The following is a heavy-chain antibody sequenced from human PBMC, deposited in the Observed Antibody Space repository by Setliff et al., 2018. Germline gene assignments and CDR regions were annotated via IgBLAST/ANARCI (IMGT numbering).Heavy chain of an antibody. CDR3: ARENRYSSGWYSYYYGMDV. CDR1: GGSISSSSYY. CDR2: IYYSGST. D-gene: IGHD6-19*01. Sequence: NPSETLSLTCTVSGGSISSSSYYWGWIRQPPGKGLEWIGSIYYSGSTYYNPSLKSRVTISVDTSKNQFSLKVSSVTAADTAVYYCARENRYSSGWYSYYYGMDVWGQGTTVTVSS. V-gene: IGHV4-39*07. J-gene: IGHJ6*02.